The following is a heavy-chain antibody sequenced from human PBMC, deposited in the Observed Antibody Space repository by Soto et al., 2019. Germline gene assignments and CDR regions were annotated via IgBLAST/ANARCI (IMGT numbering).Heavy chain of an antibody. CDR3: ARGGSSWSAEYYQH. CDR1: GYTFSNYG. J-gene: IGHJ1*01. V-gene: IGHV1-18*01. Sequence: QVQLVQSGAEVKKPGASVKVSCKASGYTFSNYGISWVRQAPGQGPEWMGWISGYNGNTNYAQTLQGRVTMTTDTSTSTAYMELRSLRSDDTAIYYGARGGSSWSAEYYQHWGQGTLVIVSS. CDR2: ISGYNGNT. D-gene: IGHD6-13*01.